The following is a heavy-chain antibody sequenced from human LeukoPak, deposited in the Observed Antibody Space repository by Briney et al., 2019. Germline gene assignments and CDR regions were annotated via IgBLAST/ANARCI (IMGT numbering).Heavy chain of an antibody. J-gene: IGHJ5*02. Sequence: ASVKVCCKASGGTFSRYAISWVRQAPGQGLEWMGGIIPIFGTANYVQKFQGRVTITTDESTSTAYMELSSLRSEDTAVYYCARDRGYCSSTSCYTRPVSYNWFDPWGQGTLVTVSS. V-gene: IGHV1-69*05. CDR2: IIPIFGTA. CDR1: GGTFSRYA. D-gene: IGHD2-2*02. CDR3: ARDRGYCSSTSCYTRPVSYNWFDP.